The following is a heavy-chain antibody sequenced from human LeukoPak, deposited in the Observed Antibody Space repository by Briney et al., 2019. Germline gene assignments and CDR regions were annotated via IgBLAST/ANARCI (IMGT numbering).Heavy chain of an antibody. D-gene: IGHD6-13*01. CDR1: GGSFSGYY. CDR2: INHSGST. V-gene: IGHV4-34*01. J-gene: IGHJ5*02. CDR3: ARVLNWRQLAWKWFDP. Sequence: SETLSLTCAVYGGSFSGYYWSWIRQPPGKGLEWIGEINHSGSTNYNPSLKSRVTISVDTSKNQFSLKLSSVTAADTAVYYCARVLNWRQLAWKWFDPWGQGTLVTVSS.